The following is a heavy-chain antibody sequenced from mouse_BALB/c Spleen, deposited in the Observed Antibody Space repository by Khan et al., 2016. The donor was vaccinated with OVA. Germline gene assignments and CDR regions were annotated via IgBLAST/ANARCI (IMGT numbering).Heavy chain of an antibody. D-gene: IGHD1-1*01. CDR3: ARLAYYYDSEGFAY. CDR1: GFTFSTYG. V-gene: IGHV5-6*01. J-gene: IGHJ3*01. Sequence: MQLEESGGDLVKPGGSLKLSCAASGFTFSTYGMSWVRQTPDKRLEWVATVSTGGGYTYYPDSVKGRFTISGDNAKNTLYLQMSILKSEDTAMFYCARLAYYYDSEGFAYWGQGTLVTVSA. CDR2: VSTGGGYT.